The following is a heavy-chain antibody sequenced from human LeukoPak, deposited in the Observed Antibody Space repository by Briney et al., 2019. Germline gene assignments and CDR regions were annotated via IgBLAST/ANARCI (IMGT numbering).Heavy chain of an antibody. D-gene: IGHD4-17*01. J-gene: IGHJ4*02. CDR2: IYSNGNT. CDR1: GFTFSSTY. V-gene: IGHV3-53*01. CDR3: ATHSTTVLSQGIDY. Sequence: GGSLKLSCAASGFTFSSTYMSWVRQAPGKGLEWVSVIYSNGNTFYSGSVQGRLTISRDNSKKTLYLQMNSLRAEDTAVYYCATHSTTVLSQGIDYWGQGTLVTVSS.